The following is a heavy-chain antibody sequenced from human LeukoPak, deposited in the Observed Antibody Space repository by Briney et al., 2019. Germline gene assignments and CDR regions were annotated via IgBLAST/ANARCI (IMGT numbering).Heavy chain of an antibody. CDR1: GGSISSYY. V-gene: IGHV4-59*01. Sequence: SETLSLTCTVSGGSISSYYWSWIRQPPGKGLEWIGYIYYSGSTNYNPPLKSRVTISVDTSKNQFSLKLSSVTAADTAVYYCARIKTDSSGYYFGGSYQYYFDYWGQGTLVTVSS. J-gene: IGHJ4*02. CDR3: ARIKTDSSGYYFGGSYQYYFDY. D-gene: IGHD3-22*01. CDR2: IYYSGST.